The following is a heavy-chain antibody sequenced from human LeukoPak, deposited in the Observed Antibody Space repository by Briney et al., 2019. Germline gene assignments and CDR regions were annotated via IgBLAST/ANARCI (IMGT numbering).Heavy chain of an antibody. CDR3: ARDPLWFGEPNYFDY. Sequence: ETLSLTCSVSGDSTSSDLYHWSWVRQHPGKGLEWVSSISSSSSYIYYADSVKGRFTISRDNAKNSLYLQMNSLRAEDTAVYYCARDPLWFGEPNYFDYWGQGTLVTVSS. CDR1: GDSTSSDLYH. V-gene: IGHV3-21*01. CDR2: ISSSSSYI. J-gene: IGHJ4*02. D-gene: IGHD3-10*01.